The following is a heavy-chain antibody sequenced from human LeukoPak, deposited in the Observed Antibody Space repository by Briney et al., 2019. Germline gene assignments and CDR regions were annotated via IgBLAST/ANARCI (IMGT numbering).Heavy chain of an antibody. V-gene: IGHV3-23*01. CDR1: GFTFSSYA. J-gene: IGHJ3*02. CDR2: ISGSGGST. D-gene: IGHD4-17*01. CDR3: AKVHDYGDYELAAFDI. Sequence: PGGSLRLSCAASGFTFSSYAMSWVRQAPGKGLEWVSAISGSGGSTYYADSVKGRFTISRDNSKNTLYLQMNSLRAEDTAVYYCAKVHDYGDYELAAFDIWGQGTMVTVSS.